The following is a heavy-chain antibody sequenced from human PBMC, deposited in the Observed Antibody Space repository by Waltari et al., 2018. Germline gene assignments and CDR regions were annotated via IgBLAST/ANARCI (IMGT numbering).Heavy chain of an antibody. Sequence: QVQLQQWGAGLLKPSETLSLTCAVYGGSFSGYYWSWIRQPPGMGLEWCGEINHSGRTNSNPSNKSLVSISVDTSKNHFSLKLSSVTAADTAGYYGARVGYGASSLDYWGQGTLVTVSS. CDR3: ARVGYGASSLDY. J-gene: IGHJ4*02. CDR1: GGSFSGYY. V-gene: IGHV4-34*01. D-gene: IGHD5-18*01. CDR2: INHSGRT.